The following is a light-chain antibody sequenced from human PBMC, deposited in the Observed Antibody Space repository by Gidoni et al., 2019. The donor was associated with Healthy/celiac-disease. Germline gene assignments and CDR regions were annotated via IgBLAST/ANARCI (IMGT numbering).Light chain of an antibody. CDR2: DAS. J-gene: IGKJ3*01. V-gene: IGKV3-11*01. CDR1: QSVSSY. CDR3: QQRSNWRFA. Sequence: EIVLTQSPATLSLSPGERATLSCRASQSVSSYLAWYQQKPGQAPRLLIYDASNRATGIPAMFSGSGSGTDFTLTISSLEPEDFAGYYCQQRSNWRFAFGPGTKVNIK.